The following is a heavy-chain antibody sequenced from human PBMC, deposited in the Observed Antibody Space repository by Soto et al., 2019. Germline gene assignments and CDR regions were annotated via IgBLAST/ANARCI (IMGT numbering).Heavy chain of an antibody. CDR3: AKDHAIPPRWQLVNYGMDV. V-gene: IGHV3-30*18. CDR1: GFTFSSYG. CDR2: ISYDGSNK. D-gene: IGHD6-6*01. J-gene: IGHJ6*02. Sequence: GGSLRLSCAASGFTFSSYGMHWVRQAPGKGLEWVAVISYDGSNKYYADSVKGRFTISRDNSKNTLYLQMNSLRAEDTAVYYCAKDHAIPPRWQLVNYGMDVWGQGTTVTVSS.